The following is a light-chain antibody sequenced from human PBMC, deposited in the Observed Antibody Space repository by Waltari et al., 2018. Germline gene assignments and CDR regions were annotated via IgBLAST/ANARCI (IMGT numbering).Light chain of an antibody. Sequence: QSALTQPPSASGSPGQSVAISCTGTSTDGGDYVSWYQQHPGKAPKLMISEVTKRPSGVPDRFSGSKSGSTASLTVSGLQAEDEADYYCSSYAGNNNLVFGGGTKLTVL. V-gene: IGLV2-8*01. CDR2: EVT. CDR1: STDGGDY. J-gene: IGLJ2*01. CDR3: SSYAGNNNLV.